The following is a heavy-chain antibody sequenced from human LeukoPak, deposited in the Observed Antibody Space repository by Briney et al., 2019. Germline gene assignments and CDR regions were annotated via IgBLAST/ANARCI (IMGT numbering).Heavy chain of an antibody. CDR1: GFTFSSYW. V-gene: IGHV3-74*01. CDR2: INTDGSST. CDR3: ARDFLRGLVHDAFDI. D-gene: IGHD3-10*01. J-gene: IGHJ3*02. Sequence: PGGSLRLSCAASGFTFSSYWMHWVRQAPGKGLVWVSRINTDGSSTSYADSVKGRFTISRDNAKNTLYLQMNSLRAEDTAVYYCARDFLRGLVHDAFDIWGQGTMVTVSS.